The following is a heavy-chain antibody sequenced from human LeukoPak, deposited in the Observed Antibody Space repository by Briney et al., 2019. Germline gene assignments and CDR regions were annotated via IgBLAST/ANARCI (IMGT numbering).Heavy chain of an antibody. CDR1: GFTFSGSA. J-gene: IGHJ4*02. Sequence: PGGSLRLSCAASGFTFSGSAMHWVRQASGKGLEWVGRIRSKANSYATAYAASVKGRFTISRDDSKNTAYLQMNSLKTEDTAAYYCTTLYCSSTSCWPRFDYWGQGTLVTVSS. V-gene: IGHV3-73*01. CDR3: TTLYCSSTSCWPRFDY. CDR2: IRSKANSYAT. D-gene: IGHD2-2*01.